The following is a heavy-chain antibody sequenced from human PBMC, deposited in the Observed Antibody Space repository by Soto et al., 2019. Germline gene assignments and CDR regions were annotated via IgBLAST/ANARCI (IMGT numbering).Heavy chain of an antibody. J-gene: IGHJ4*02. CDR1: GFTFYDYA. CDR2: ISSNGGST. Sequence: PGGSLRLSCAASGFTFYDYAMFWVRQAPGKGLEYVSAISSNGGSTYYANSVKGRFTMSRDNSKNTLYLQMGSLRAEDMAVYYCARARSYDILTGHEYWGQGTLVTVSS. D-gene: IGHD3-9*01. V-gene: IGHV3-64*01. CDR3: ARARSYDILTGHEY.